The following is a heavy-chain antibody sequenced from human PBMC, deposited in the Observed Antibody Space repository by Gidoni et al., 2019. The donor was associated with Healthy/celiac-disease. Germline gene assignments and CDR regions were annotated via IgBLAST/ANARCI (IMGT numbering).Heavy chain of an antibody. CDR2: IYHSGST. CDR3: ARVPTGITFGGVIVILYYFDY. J-gene: IGHJ4*02. V-gene: IGHV4-38-2*02. Sequence: GLVKPSETLSLTCTVSGYSISSGYYWGWIRQPPGKGLVWIGSIYHSGSTYYNPSLKSRVTISVDTSKNQFSLKLSSVTAADTAVYYCARVPTGITFGGVIVILYYFDYWGQGTLVTVSS. D-gene: IGHD3-16*02. CDR1: GYSISSGYY.